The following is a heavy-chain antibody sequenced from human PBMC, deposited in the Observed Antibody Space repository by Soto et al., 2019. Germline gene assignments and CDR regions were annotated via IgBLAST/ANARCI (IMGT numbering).Heavy chain of an antibody. D-gene: IGHD3-22*01. V-gene: IGHV4-61*01. CDR2: IYYSGST. Sequence: SETLSLTCTVSGGSVSSGSYYWRWIRQPPGKGLEWIGYIYYSGSTNYNPSLKSRVTISVDTSKNQFSLKLSSVTAADTAVYYCARGPGMHYYDSSGYYYVHWFDPWGQGTLVTVSS. CDR3: ARGPGMHYYDSSGYYYVHWFDP. CDR1: GGSVSSGSYY. J-gene: IGHJ5*02.